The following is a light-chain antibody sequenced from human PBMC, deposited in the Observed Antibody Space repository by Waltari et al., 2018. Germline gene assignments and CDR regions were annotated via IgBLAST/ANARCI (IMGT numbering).Light chain of an antibody. CDR1: QDIHSY. Sequence: DIYLTQSPSFLSASVGDRVTITCRASQDIHSYLAWYQLRPRQAPRLIIYVASKLQSGVPSRFSGSGTGTDFTLTISGLQPEDFATYYCQHLNSYPLNFGGGTKVEIK. CDR3: QHLNSYPLN. CDR2: VAS. J-gene: IGKJ4*01. V-gene: IGKV1-9*01.